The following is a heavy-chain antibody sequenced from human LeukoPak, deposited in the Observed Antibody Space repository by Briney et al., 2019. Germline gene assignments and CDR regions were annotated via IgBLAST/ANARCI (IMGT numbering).Heavy chain of an antibody. V-gene: IGHV4-59*01. CDR3: AREDPQTRVPEGMDV. CDR1: GGSISYYY. Sequence: SETLSLTRTVSGGSISYYYWSWIRQSPGKGLEWIGYIYYSGTTNYNPSLKSRVTISVDTSKNQFSLQLRSVTAADLAVYYCAREDPQTRVPEGMDVWGQGTTVTVSS. J-gene: IGHJ6*02. CDR2: IYYSGTT. D-gene: IGHD4/OR15-4a*01.